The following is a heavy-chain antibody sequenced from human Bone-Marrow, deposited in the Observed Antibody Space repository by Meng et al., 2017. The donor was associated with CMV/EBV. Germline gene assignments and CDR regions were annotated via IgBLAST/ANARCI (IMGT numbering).Heavy chain of an antibody. V-gene: IGHV3-74*01. J-gene: IGHJ4*02. CDR3: ARDRIYYYASGFFPSLAH. Sequence: GESLKISCAASGFTFSSYWMHWVRQAPGKGLVWVSRINSDGSSTSYADSVKGRFTISRDNAKNSLYLQMNSLRAEDTALYYCARDRIYYYASGFFPSLAHWGQGTLVTVSS. CDR1: GFTFSSYW. D-gene: IGHD3-10*01. CDR2: INSDGSST.